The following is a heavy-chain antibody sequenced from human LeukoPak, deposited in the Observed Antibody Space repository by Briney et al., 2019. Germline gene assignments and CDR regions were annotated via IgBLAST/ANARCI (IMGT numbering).Heavy chain of an antibody. V-gene: IGHV1-2*02. CDR1: GYTFTGYY. CDR3: ARSKYSDYL. Sequence: ASVKVSCKASGYTFTGYYIHWVRQAPGQGLEWMGWINPNSGGTKYAQKFQGRVSMTRDVPINTAYMELNSLRFDDTAVYYCARSKYSDYLWGQGTLVTVSS. J-gene: IGHJ4*02. CDR2: INPNSGGT. D-gene: IGHD5-12*01.